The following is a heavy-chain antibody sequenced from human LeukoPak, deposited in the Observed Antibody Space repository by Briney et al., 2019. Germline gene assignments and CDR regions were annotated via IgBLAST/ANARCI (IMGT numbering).Heavy chain of an antibody. CDR3: ARGNTVATILGGLHGTTAFDF. D-gene: IGHD5-12*01. CDR1: GGAFSDYY. J-gene: IGHJ4*02. V-gene: IGHV4-34*01. CDR2: MIQSGSS. Sequence: PSETLSLTCGVSGGAFSDYYWSWIRQAPRKGLEWIGEMIQSGSSNYNPSLRSRVTISGDTSRNQFSLKLNSLTAADTAVYYCARGNTVATILGGLHGTTAFDFWGQGILVTVSS.